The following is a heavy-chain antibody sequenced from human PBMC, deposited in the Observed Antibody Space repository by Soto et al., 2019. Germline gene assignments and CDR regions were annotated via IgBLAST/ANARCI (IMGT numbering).Heavy chain of an antibody. J-gene: IGHJ4*02. D-gene: IGHD1-26*01. V-gene: IGHV4-30-4*01. CDR1: GDSISSGDYY. Sequence: SETQSLTCTVSGDSISSGDYYWSWIRQPPGKGLEWIGYIYYSGSTYYNPSLKSRVIISVDTSKNQFSLKLSSVTAADTAVYYCARDRGVGATTDYWGQGTLVTVSS. CDR2: IYYSGST. CDR3: ARDRGVGATTDY.